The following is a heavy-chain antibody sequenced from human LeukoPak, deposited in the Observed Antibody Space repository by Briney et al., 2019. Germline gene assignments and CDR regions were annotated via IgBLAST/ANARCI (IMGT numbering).Heavy chain of an antibody. CDR2: INPSGGST. CDR1: GYTFTSYY. CDR3: ARDWRYYDFWSGYYSNNWFDP. V-gene: IGHV1-46*01. D-gene: IGHD3-3*01. Sequence: ASVKVSCKASGYTFTSYYMHWVRQAPGQGLEWMGIINPSGGSTSYAQKFQGRVTMTRDTSTSTAYMELSSLRSEDTAVYYCARDWRYYDFWSGYYSNNWFDPWGQGTLVTVSS. J-gene: IGHJ5*02.